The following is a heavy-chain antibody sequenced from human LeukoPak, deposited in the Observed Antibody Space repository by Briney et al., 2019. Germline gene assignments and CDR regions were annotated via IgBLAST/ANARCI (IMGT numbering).Heavy chain of an antibody. D-gene: IGHD2-15*01. V-gene: IGHV5-51*01. CDR3: ARRGYCSGGSCYSAPFDY. CDR2: IYPGDSDT. J-gene: IGHJ4*02. Sequence: GESLKISCKGSAYSFTSYWIGWVRQMPGKGLEWMGIIYPGDSDTRYSPPFQGQVTISADKSISTAYLQWSSLKASDTAMYYCARRGYCSGGSCYSAPFDYWGQGTLVTVSS. CDR1: AYSFTSYW.